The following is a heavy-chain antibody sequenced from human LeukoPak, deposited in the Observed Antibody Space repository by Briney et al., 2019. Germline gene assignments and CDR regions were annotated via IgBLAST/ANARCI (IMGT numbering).Heavy chain of an antibody. CDR3: ARGQSYDILTGYYLFDY. J-gene: IGHJ4*02. Sequence: GRSLRLSCAASGFTFSSYWMSWVRQAPGKGLEWVANIKQDGSEKYYVDSVKGRFTISRDNAKNSLYLQMNSLRAEDTAVYYCARGQSYDILTGYYLFDYWGQGTLVTVSS. D-gene: IGHD3-9*01. CDR1: GFTFSSYW. CDR2: IKQDGSEK. V-gene: IGHV3-7*01.